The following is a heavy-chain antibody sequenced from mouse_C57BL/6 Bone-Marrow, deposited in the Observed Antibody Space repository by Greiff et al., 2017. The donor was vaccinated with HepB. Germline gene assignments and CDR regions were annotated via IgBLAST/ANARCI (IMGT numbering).Heavy chain of an antibody. J-gene: IGHJ2*01. CDR2: ISGGGGNT. Sequence: EVMLVESGGDLVKPGGSLKLSCAASGFTFSSYTMSWVRQTPEKRLEWVATISGGGGNTYYPDSVKGRFTISRDNAKNTLYLQMSSLRSEDTALYYCARRAYGNPYYFDYWGQGTTLTVSS. D-gene: IGHD2-1*01. CDR1: GFTFSSYT. CDR3: ARRAYGNPYYFDY. V-gene: IGHV5-9*01.